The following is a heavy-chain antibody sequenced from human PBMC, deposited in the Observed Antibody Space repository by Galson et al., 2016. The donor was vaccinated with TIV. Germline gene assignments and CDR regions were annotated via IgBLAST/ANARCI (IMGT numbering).Heavy chain of an antibody. D-gene: IGHD2-21*01. V-gene: IGHV4-30-4*08. J-gene: IGHJ4*02. Sequence: TLSLTCTVSGGSMTNDDYYWSWVRQSPGKGLEWIGYIHYSGSTDYNPSLKNRVAISADTSKNQFFLHLNSVTAADTAVYYCARLVVVLVNFDSWGQGALVTVSS. CDR3: ARLVVVLVNFDS. CDR1: GGSMTNDDYY. CDR2: IHYSGST.